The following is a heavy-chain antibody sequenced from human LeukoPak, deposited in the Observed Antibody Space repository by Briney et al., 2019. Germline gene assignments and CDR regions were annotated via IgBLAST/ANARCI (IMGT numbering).Heavy chain of an antibody. CDR1: GYTFTSYG. CDR3: AKDGYDFWSGYLGY. Sequence: GASVKVSCKASGYTFTSYGISWVRQAPGQGLEWMGWISAYNGNTNYAQKLQGRVTMTTDTSTSTAYMELRSLRSDDTAVYYCAKDGYDFWSGYLGYWGQGTLVTVSS. J-gene: IGHJ4*02. D-gene: IGHD3-3*01. V-gene: IGHV1-18*01. CDR2: ISAYNGNT.